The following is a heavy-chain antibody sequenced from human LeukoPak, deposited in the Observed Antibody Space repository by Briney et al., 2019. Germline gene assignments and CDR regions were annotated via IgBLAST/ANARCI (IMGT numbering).Heavy chain of an antibody. V-gene: IGHV1-3*01. CDR2: INAGNGNT. Sequence: ASVKVSCKASGGTFSSYAISWVRQAPGQRLEWMGWINAGNGNTKYSQKFQGRVTITRDTSASTAYMELSSLRSEDTAVYYCARRDFDYWGQGTLVTVSS. CDR3: ARRDFDY. J-gene: IGHJ4*02. CDR1: GGTFSSYA.